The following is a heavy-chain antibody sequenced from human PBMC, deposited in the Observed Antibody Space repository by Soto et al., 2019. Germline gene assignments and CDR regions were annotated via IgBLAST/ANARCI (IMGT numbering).Heavy chain of an antibody. J-gene: IGHJ4*02. V-gene: IGHV3-7*03. CDR3: ERPGCGGGTCYSS. CDR2: INADGSGT. Sequence: EVQVMVLSGGGLVQPGGSLRRSCVASGFSFTNSWMIWVLQIPGKGLEWVATINADGSGTPSVDSAEGRLSVSRDNSKASLYLQMNSLRPEDTAVYYCERPGCGGGTCYSSWGQGTQVTVSS. CDR1: GFSFTNSW. D-gene: IGHD2-15*01.